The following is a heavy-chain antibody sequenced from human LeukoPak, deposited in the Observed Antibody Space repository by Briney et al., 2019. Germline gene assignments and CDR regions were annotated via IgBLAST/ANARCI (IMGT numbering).Heavy chain of an antibody. V-gene: IGHV3-64D*06. Sequence: GGSLRLSCAASGFTVSSNYMSWVRQAPGKGLEYVSAISSNGGSTYYADSVKGRFTISRDNSKNTLYLQMSSLRAEDTAVYYCVRVYCSGGSCQLQYYFDYWGQGTLVTVSS. D-gene: IGHD2-15*01. CDR1: GFTVSSNY. CDR3: VRVYCSGGSCQLQYYFDY. J-gene: IGHJ4*02. CDR2: ISSNGGST.